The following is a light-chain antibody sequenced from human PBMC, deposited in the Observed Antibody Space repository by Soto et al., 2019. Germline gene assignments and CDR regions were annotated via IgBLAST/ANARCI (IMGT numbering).Light chain of an antibody. CDR2: AAS. CDR3: QQADSFTHN. Sequence: DIHMTQSPSSVSASVGDRVTITCRATQDIRTWLAWYQQKPGKAPNLLIYAASSLQSGVPSRFSGTGSGIHFTLTISSLHPDDVATYYCQQADSFTHNFGKGTKVEI. J-gene: IGKJ2*01. V-gene: IGKV1-12*01. CDR1: QDIRTW.